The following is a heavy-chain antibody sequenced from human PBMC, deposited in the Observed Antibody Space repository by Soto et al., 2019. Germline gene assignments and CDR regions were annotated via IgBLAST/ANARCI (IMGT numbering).Heavy chain of an antibody. J-gene: IGHJ4*02. V-gene: IGHV4-39*01. D-gene: IGHD1-1*01. Sequence: TSETLSLTRTVSGGSVSSSSYYWGWVRQPPGKGLEWIGSVYYSGSTYYNPSLESRVTISVDKSKNQFSLKLMSLSAADTAVYYCGLLEGLATISYYFDYWGQGALVTVSS. CDR3: GLLEGLATISYYFDY. CDR2: VYYSGST. CDR1: GGSVSSSSYY.